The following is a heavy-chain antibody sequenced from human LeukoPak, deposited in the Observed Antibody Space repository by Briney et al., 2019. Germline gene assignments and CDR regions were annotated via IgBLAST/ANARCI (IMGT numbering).Heavy chain of an antibody. D-gene: IGHD3-3*01. CDR2: IIPIFGTA. Sequence: ASVKVSCKASGGTFSSYAISWVRQAPGQGLEWMGGIIPIFGTANYAQKFQGRVTITADESTSTAYMELSSLRSEDTAVYYCARGRDYDFWSGYYKSHWFDPWGQGTLVTVSS. CDR3: ARGRDYDFWSGYYKSHWFDP. CDR1: GGTFSSYA. V-gene: IGHV1-69*13. J-gene: IGHJ5*02.